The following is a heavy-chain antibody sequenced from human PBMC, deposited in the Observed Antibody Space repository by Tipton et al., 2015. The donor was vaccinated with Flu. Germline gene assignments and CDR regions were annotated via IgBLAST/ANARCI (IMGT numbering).Heavy chain of an antibody. CDR1: GGSISSYY. J-gene: IGHJ5*02. D-gene: IGHD5-18*01. CDR3: ARGPWIQLGPNWFDP. Sequence: TLSLTCTVSGGSISSYYWSWIRQPAGKGLEWIGRIYTSGSTNYNPSLKSRVTMSVDTSKNQFSLKLSSVTAADTAVYYCARGPWIQLGPNWFDPWAREPWSPSPQ. V-gene: IGHV4-4*07. CDR2: IYTSGST.